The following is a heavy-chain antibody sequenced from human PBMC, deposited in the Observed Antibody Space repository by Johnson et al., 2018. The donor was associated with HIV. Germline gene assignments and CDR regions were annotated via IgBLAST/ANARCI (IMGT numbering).Heavy chain of an antibody. CDR1: GFTFSDYY. CDR3: AKDMVVRENGAFDI. D-gene: IGHD3-10*01. J-gene: IGHJ3*02. V-gene: IGHV3-11*04. Sequence: QVQLVESGGGLVQPGGSLRLSCAASGFTFSDYYIHWIRQAPGKGLEWLAFITGRGTAIYADSVKGRFTISRDNAKSSVILQVNSLRAEDTAVYYCAKDMVVRENGAFDIWGQGTMVTVSS. CDR2: ITGRGTAI.